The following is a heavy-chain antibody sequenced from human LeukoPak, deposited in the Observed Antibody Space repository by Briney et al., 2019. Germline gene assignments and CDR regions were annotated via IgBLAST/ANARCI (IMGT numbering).Heavy chain of an antibody. CDR3: AREYGSGSYTGIDY. V-gene: IGHV1-18*01. Sequence: EASVKVSCKASGYTFINYGITWVRQAPGQGLEWMGWISAYNSAYNGNTYYAQKLQGRVTMTTDTSTNTGYMELRSLRSDDTAVYSCAREYGSGSYTGIDYWGQGTLVTVSS. CDR2: ISAYNSAYNGNT. D-gene: IGHD3-10*01. J-gene: IGHJ4*02. CDR1: GYTFINYG.